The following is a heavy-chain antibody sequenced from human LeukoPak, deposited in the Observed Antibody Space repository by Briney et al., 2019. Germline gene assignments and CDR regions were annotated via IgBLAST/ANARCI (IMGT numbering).Heavy chain of an antibody. Sequence: GRSLRLSCAASGFTFSSFGMHWVRQAPGKGLEWVAVIWYDGSNKYYADSLKGRFTISRDNSKNTLYLQMNSLRVEDTAVYYCAGVHWASGRALDYWGQGTLVTVSS. J-gene: IGHJ4*02. CDR3: AGVHWASGRALDY. V-gene: IGHV3-33*01. D-gene: IGHD1-26*01. CDR2: IWYDGSNK. CDR1: GFTFSSFG.